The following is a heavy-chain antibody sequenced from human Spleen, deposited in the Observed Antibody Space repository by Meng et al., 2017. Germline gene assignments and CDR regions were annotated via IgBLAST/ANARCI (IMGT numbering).Heavy chain of an antibody. CDR2: VSYDGSYR. J-gene: IGHJ4*02. D-gene: IGHD2/OR15-2a*01. CDR1: GFTFSSYA. Sequence: GESLKISCAASGFTFSSYAMHWVRQAPGKGLEWVAIVSYDGSYRYHADSVKGRFTISRDNSKNSLYLQMNSLRAEDTALYYCAKDILSKFSGSASWYYFDYWGQGTLVTVSS. CDR3: AKDILSKFSGSASWYYFDY. V-gene: IGHV3-30*04.